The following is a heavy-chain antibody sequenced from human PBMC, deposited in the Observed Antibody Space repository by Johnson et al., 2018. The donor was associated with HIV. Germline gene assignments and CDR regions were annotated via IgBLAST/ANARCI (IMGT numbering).Heavy chain of an antibody. J-gene: IGHJ3*02. CDR1: GFTFSDYY. CDR3: ARFGDMATSFHGFDI. D-gene: IGHD5-24*01. Sequence: VQLVESGGGLVQPGGSLRLSCAASGFTFSDYYMNWIRQAPGKGLEWVSYISGSGNSIYYADSVTGRFTISRDNAKNSLYLQMNSLRAEDKAVYYCARFGDMATSFHGFDIWGQGTMVTVSS. V-gene: IGHV3-11*04. CDR2: ISGSGNSI.